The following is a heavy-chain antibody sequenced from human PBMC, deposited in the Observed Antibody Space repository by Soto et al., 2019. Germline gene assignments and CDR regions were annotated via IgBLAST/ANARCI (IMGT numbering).Heavy chain of an antibody. V-gene: IGHV4-59*01. CDR1: VGSISSYY. CDR2: IYYSGST. Sequence: PSETLSLTCTVSVGSISSYYWSLLRQPPGKGLEWIGYIYYSGSTNYNPSLKSRVTISVDTSKNQFSLKLSSVTAADTAVYYCASGIAAAGPPNWFDPWGQGTLVTVSS. D-gene: IGHD6-13*01. CDR3: ASGIAAAGPPNWFDP. J-gene: IGHJ5*02.